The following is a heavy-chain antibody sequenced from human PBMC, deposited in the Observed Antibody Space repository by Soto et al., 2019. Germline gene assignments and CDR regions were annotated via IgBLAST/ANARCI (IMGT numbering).Heavy chain of an antibody. CDR1: GFTFSSYA. CDR3: AKLHSLLSRIHFDY. V-gene: IGHV3-23*01. D-gene: IGHD2-15*01. CDR2: ISGSGGST. J-gene: IGHJ4*02. Sequence: PGGSLRLSCAASGFTFSSYAMSWVRHAPGKGLEWVSAISGSGGSTYYADSVKGRFTISRDNSKNTLYLQMNSLRAEDTAVYYCAKLHSLLSRIHFDYWGQGTLVTVSS.